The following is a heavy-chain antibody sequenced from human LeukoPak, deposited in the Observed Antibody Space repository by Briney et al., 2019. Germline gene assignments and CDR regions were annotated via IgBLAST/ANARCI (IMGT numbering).Heavy chain of an antibody. CDR1: GYTFTSYY. J-gene: IGHJ5*02. CDR3: ARVPPYDILTGYYHENWFDP. D-gene: IGHD3-9*01. Sequence: ASVKVSCKASGYTFTSYYMHWVRQAPGQGLEWMGIINPSGGSTSYAQKFQGRVTMTRDMSTSTAYMELSRLRSDDTAVYYCARVPPYDILTGYYHENWFDPWGQGTLVTVSS. V-gene: IGHV1-46*01. CDR2: INPSGGST.